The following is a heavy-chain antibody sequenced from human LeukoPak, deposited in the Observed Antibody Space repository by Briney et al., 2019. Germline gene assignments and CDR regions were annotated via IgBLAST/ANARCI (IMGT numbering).Heavy chain of an antibody. V-gene: IGHV1-18*01. CDR3: ARVGGVTSLYY. D-gene: IGHD3-16*01. CDR2: ISAYIVDT. J-gene: IGHJ4*02. Sequence: APVKLSCKAAGYTFTTYGITWGREAPSQGLEWRGWISAYIVDTTSAQKLQRRVTMTPDTSTSTGYLELRSWRSDGAAVYYCARVGGVTSLYYWGQGTLVTVSS. CDR1: GYTFTTYG.